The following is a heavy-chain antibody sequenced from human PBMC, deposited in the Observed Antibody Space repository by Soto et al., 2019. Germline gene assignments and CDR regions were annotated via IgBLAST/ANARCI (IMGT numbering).Heavy chain of an antibody. CDR3: TVVISVLYAFDI. CDR2: INPSGGST. V-gene: IGHV1-46*01. D-gene: IGHD3-22*01. CDR1: GYTFTSYY. Sequence: WASVKVSCKASGYTFTSYYMHWARQAPGQGLEWMGIINPSGGSTSYAQKFQGRVTMTRDTSTSTVYMELSSLRSEDAAVYYCTVVISVLYAFDIWGQGTMVTVSS. J-gene: IGHJ3*02.